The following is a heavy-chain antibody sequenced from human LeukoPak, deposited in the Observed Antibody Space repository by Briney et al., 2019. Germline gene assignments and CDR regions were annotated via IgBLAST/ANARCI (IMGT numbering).Heavy chain of an antibody. D-gene: IGHD3-3*01. CDR3: AKDDRYYDFWSGYYTGGKFDY. V-gene: IGHV3-23*01. Sequence: GSLRLSCAASGFTFSSYAMSWVRQAPGKGLEWVSAISGSGGSTYYADSVKGRFTISRDNSKNTLYLQMNSLRAEDTAVYYCAKDDRYYDFWSGYYTGGKFDYWGQGTLVTVSS. CDR1: GFTFSSYA. J-gene: IGHJ4*02. CDR2: ISGSGGST.